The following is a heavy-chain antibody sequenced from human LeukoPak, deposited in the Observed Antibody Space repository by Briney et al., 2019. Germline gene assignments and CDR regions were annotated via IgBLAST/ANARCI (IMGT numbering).Heavy chain of an antibody. V-gene: IGHV4-34*01. D-gene: IGHD6-6*01. CDR2: INHSGNT. CDR3: AREGSSIAALGY. J-gene: IGHJ4*02. Sequence: SETLSLTCAVYGGSFSAYYWTWIRQPPGKGLEWIGEINHSGNTNYNPSLKSQVTISVDTSKNQFSLKLSSVTAADTAIYYCAREGSSIAALGYWGQGTLVTVSS. CDR1: GGSFSAYY.